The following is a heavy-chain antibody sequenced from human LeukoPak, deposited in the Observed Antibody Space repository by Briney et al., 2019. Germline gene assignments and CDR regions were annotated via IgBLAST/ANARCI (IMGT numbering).Heavy chain of an antibody. Sequence: GGSLTLSCAASGLTFSSYAMRWVRHAPGKGLEWVAVISYDGSNKYYAHSVKGRFTISRDNSKNTLYLQMNSLRAEDTAVYYCAKDYYGSGSYWYGQYYFDYWGQGTLVTVSS. D-gene: IGHD3-10*01. CDR2: ISYDGSNK. CDR1: GLTFSSYA. J-gene: IGHJ4*02. CDR3: AKDYYGSGSYWYGQYYFDY. V-gene: IGHV3-30-3*01.